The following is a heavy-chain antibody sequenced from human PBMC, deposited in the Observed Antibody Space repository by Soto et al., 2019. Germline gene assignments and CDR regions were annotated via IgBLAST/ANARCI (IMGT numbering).Heavy chain of an antibody. D-gene: IGHD1-26*01. V-gene: IGHV3-30-3*01. Sequence: QVQLVESGGGVVQPGRSLRLSCAASGFTFSSYAMHWVRQAPGKGLEWVAVISYDGSNKYYADSVKGRFTISRDNSKNTLYLQMNSLRAEDTAVYYCARGDEWEFRFDYWGQGTLVTVSS. CDR3: ARGDEWEFRFDY. J-gene: IGHJ4*02. CDR2: ISYDGSNK. CDR1: GFTFSSYA.